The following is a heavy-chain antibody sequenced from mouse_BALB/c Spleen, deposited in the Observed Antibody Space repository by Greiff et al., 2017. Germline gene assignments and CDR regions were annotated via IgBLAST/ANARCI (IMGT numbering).Heavy chain of an antibody. J-gene: IGHJ3*01. D-gene: IGHD2-14*01. CDR3: ARAGYDGAWFAY. Sequence: EVHLVESGGGLVKPGGSLKLSCAASGFTFSDYYMYWVRQTPEKRLEWVATISDGGSYTYYPDSVKGRFTISRDNAKNNLYLQMSSLKSEDTAMYYCARAGYDGAWFAYWGQGTLVTVSA. CDR2: ISDGGSYT. CDR1: GFTFSDYY. V-gene: IGHV5-4*02.